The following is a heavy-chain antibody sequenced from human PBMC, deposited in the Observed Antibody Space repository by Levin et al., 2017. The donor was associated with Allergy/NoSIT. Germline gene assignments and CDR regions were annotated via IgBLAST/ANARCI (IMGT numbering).Heavy chain of an antibody. Sequence: SQTLSLTCTVSGGSISSYYWSWIRQPPGKGLEWIGYIYYSGSTNYNPSLKSRVTISVDTSKNQFSLKLSSVTAADTAVYYCARLYGYYYGSGSYYPYYFDYWGQGTLVTVSS. V-gene: IGHV4-59*01. CDR3: ARLYGYYYGSGSYYPYYFDY. D-gene: IGHD3-10*01. CDR1: GGSISSYY. J-gene: IGHJ4*02. CDR2: IYYSGST.